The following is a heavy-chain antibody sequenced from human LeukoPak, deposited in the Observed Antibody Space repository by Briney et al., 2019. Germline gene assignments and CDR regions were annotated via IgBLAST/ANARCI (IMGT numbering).Heavy chain of an antibody. V-gene: IGHV4-30-2*01. CDR1: GGSISSGGYS. Sequence: TLSLTCAVSGGSISSGGYSWSWIRQPPGKGLEWIGYIYHSGSTYYNPSLKSRVTISVDRSKNQFSLKLSSVTAADTAVYYCAHGGSGNGPGAFDIWGQGTMVTVSS. CDR3: AHGGSGNGPGAFDI. J-gene: IGHJ3*02. CDR2: IYHSGST. D-gene: IGHD3-10*01.